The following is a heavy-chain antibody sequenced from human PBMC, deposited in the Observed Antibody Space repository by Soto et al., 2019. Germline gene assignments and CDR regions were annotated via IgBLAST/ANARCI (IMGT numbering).Heavy chain of an antibody. CDR1: GGSISSYY. CDR2: IYYSGST. V-gene: IGHV4-59*01. D-gene: IGHD3-10*01. Sequence: NPSETLSLTCTVSGGSISSYYWSWIRQPPGKGLEWIGYIYYSGSTNYNPSLKSRVTISVDTSKNQFSLKLSSVTAADTAVYYCARGYYGSGSYLYYYYYYGMDVWGQGTTVTVYS. CDR3: ARGYYGSGSYLYYYYYYGMDV. J-gene: IGHJ6*02.